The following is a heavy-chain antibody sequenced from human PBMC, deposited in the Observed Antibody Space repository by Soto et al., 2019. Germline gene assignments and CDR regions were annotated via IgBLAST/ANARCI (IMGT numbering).Heavy chain of an antibody. J-gene: IGHJ6*03. CDR2: ISANNGNT. CDR3: ARGVVVPAAMSGDYYYYYMDV. V-gene: IGHV1-18*01. Sequence: ASVKVSCKASGYTFTSYGISWVRQAPGQGLEWIGWISANNGNTNYAQKFQGRVTMTTNTSTSTAYMELSSLRSEDTAVYYCARGVVVPAAMSGDYYYYYMDVWGKGTTVTVSS. CDR1: GYTFTSYG. D-gene: IGHD2-2*01.